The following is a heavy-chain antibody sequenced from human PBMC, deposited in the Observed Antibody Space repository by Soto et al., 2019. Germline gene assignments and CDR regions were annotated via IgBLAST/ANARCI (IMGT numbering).Heavy chain of an antibody. V-gene: IGHV3-23*01. D-gene: IGHD3-3*01. CDR1: GFTFSSYA. Sequence: PGGSLRLSCAASGFTFSSYAMSGVRQAPGKGLEWVSAISGSGGSTYYADSVKGRFTISRDNSKNTLYLQMNSLRAEDTAVYYCAKHLLSYDFWSGYSYYFDYWGQGTLVTVSS. J-gene: IGHJ4*02. CDR2: ISGSGGST. CDR3: AKHLLSYDFWSGYSYYFDY.